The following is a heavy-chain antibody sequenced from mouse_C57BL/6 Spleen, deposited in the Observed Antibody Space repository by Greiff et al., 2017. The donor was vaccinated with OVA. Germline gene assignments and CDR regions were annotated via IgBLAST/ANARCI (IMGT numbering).Heavy chain of an antibody. V-gene: IGHV14-2*01. J-gene: IGHJ2*01. CDR3: ARGDGYLYYFDY. CDR2: IDPEDGET. D-gene: IGHD2-3*01. CDR1: GFNIKDYY. Sequence: DVKLVESGAELVKPGASVKLSCTASGFNIKDYYMHWVKQRTEQGLEWIGRIDPEDGETKYAPKFQGKATITADTSSNTAYLQLSSLTSEDTAVYYCARGDGYLYYFDYWGQGTTLTVSS.